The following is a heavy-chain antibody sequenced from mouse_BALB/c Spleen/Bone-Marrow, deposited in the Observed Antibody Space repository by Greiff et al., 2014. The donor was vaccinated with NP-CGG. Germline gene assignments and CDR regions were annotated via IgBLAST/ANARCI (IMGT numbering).Heavy chain of an antibody. J-gene: IGHJ2*01. V-gene: IGHV1-74*01. CDR2: IDPSDSET. CDR1: GYSFTSYW. D-gene: IGHD2-2*01. Sequence: VQLQQSGPQLVRPGASVKISCKASGYSFTSYWMHWVKQRPGQGLEWIGMIDPSDSETRLNQKFKDKATLTVDKSSSTAYMQLSSPTSEDSAVYYCANPYGYLFDYWGQGTTLTVSS. CDR3: ANPYGYLFDY.